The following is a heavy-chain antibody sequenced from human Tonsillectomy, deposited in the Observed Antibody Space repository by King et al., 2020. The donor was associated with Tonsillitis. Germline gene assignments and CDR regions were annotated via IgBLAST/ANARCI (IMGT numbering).Heavy chain of an antibody. CDR1: GFTFSSYG. J-gene: IGHJ3*02. CDR2: ISYDGSNK. V-gene: IGHV3-30*03. D-gene: IGHD3-10*01. CDR3: ARQAGGYPDAFDI. Sequence: VQLVESGGGVVQPGRSLRLSCAASGFTFSSYGMHWVRQAPGKGLEWVAVISYDGSNKYYADSVKGRFTISRDNSKNTLYLQMNSLRAEATAVYYRARQAGGYPDAFDIWGQGTMVTVSS.